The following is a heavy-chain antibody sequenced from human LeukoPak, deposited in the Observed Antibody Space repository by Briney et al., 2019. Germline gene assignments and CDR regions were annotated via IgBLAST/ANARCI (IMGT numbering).Heavy chain of an antibody. J-gene: IGHJ4*02. CDR2: ISYDGSNK. V-gene: IGHV3-30-3*01. CDR1: GFTFSSYA. D-gene: IGHD6-6*01. CDR3: AREVTAARPYFDY. Sequence: GGSLRLSCAASGFTFSSYAMHWVRQAPGKGLEWVAVISYDGSNKYYADSAKGRFTISRDNSKNTLYLQMNSLRAEDTAVYYCAREVTAARPYFDYWGQGTLVTVSS.